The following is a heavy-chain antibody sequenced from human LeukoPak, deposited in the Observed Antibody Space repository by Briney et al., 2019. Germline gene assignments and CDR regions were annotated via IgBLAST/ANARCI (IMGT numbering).Heavy chain of an antibody. V-gene: IGHV3-73*01. Sequence: GGSLRLSCAASGFTFSGSAMHWVRQASGKGLEWVGRIRSKANSCATAYAASVKGRFTISRDDSKNTAYLQMNSLKTEDTAVYYCTRQEWELLARYYYGMDVWGQGTTVTVSS. CDR2: IRSKANSCAT. CDR1: GFTFSGSA. D-gene: IGHD1-26*01. CDR3: TRQEWELLARYYYGMDV. J-gene: IGHJ6*02.